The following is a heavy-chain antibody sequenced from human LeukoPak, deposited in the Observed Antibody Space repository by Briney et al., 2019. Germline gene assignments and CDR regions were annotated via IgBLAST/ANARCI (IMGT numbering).Heavy chain of an antibody. Sequence: SVKVSCKASGGTVSSYAISWVRHAPGQGLEWMGGIIPIFGTANYAQKFQGRVTITTDESTSTAYMELSSLRSEDTAVYYCARGWYYDSSGYYYEALAAFDYWGQGTLVTVSS. CDR1: GGTVSSYA. CDR3: ARGWYYDSSGYYYEALAAFDY. J-gene: IGHJ4*02. V-gene: IGHV1-69*05. D-gene: IGHD3-22*01. CDR2: IIPIFGTA.